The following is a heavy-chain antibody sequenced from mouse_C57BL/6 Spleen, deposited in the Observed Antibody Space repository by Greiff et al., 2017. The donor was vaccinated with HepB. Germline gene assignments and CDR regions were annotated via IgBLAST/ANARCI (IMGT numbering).Heavy chain of an antibody. CDR1: GFNIKDDY. CDR3: TTRLSGPYGFDY. J-gene: IGHJ2*01. D-gene: IGHD1-1*01. V-gene: IGHV14-4*01. Sequence: VHVKQSGAELVRPGASVKLSCTASGFNIKDDYMHWVKQRPEQGLEWIGWIDPENGDTEYASKFQGKATITADTSSNTAYLQLSSLTSEDTAVYYCTTRLSGPYGFDYWGQGTTLTVSS. CDR2: IDPENGDT.